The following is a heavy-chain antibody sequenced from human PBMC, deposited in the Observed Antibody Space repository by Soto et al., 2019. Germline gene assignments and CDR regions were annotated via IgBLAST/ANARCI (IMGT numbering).Heavy chain of an antibody. J-gene: IGHJ4*02. D-gene: IGHD3-22*01. V-gene: IGHV4-39*01. CDR1: GGSISSSSYY. Sequence: PSETLSLTCTVSGGSISSSSYYWGWIRQPPGKGLEWIGSIYYSGSTYYNPSLKSRVTISVDTSKNQFSLKLSSVTAADTAVYYCAPTFPTYYYDIFPHKNWGQGTLVTVSS. CDR2: IYYSGST. CDR3: APTFPTYYYDIFPHKN.